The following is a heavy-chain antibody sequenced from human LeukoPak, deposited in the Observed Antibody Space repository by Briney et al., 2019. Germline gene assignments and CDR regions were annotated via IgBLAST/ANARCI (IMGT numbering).Heavy chain of an antibody. CDR1: GFAFSNYA. CDR3: AKWGDYDVLTGYYVSDY. Sequence: GASLRLSCAASGFAFSNYAMSWVRQAPGKGLEWVSAITGSGGNTYYADSVKGRFTISRDNSKNTVFLQMNSLRAKDTAVYYCAKWGDYDVLTGYYVSDYWGQGTLVTVSS. V-gene: IGHV3-23*01. D-gene: IGHD3-9*01. J-gene: IGHJ4*02. CDR2: ITGSGGNT.